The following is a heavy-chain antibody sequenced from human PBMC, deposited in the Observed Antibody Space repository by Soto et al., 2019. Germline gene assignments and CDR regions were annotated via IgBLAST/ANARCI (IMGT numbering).Heavy chain of an antibody. V-gene: IGHV3-48*02. CDR2: ISSSSSTI. CDR1: VFTFSSYS. Sequence: PWGALRLSCAASVFTFSSYSMNWVRQAPGKGLEWVSYISSSSSTIYYADSVKGRFTISRDNAKNSLYLQMNSLRDEDTAVYYCARTYSGPLYLDYWGQGTLVTVSS. J-gene: IGHJ4*02. D-gene: IGHD2-15*01. CDR3: ARTYSGPLYLDY.